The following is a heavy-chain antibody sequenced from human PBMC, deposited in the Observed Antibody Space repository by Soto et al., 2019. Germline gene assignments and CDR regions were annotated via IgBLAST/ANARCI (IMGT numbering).Heavy chain of an antibody. CDR1: GFTFTSHG. J-gene: IGHJ5*02. D-gene: IGHD2-2*01. V-gene: IGHV3-33*01. Sequence: PGGSLRLSCVASGFTFTSHGMHWVRQAPGKGLEWVAVIWYDGSNGQYADSVKGRFTISRDNSKNTLYLQMNSLRVEDTAVYYCARPMASRYCSRCACYVGNWFDPWGQGTLVTISA. CDR3: ARPMASRYCSRCACYVGNWFDP. CDR2: IWYDGSNG.